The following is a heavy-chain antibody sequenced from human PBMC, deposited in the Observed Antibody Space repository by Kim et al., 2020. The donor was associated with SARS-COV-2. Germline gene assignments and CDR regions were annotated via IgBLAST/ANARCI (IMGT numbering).Heavy chain of an antibody. CDR3: ARTRVPEVVVAVASMYYFDY. Sequence: SETLSLTCAVYGGSFSGYYWSWIRQPPGKGLEWIGEINHSGSTNYNPSLKSRVTISVDTSKNQFSLKLSSVTAADTAVYYCARTRVPEVVVAVASMYYFDYWGQGTLVTVSS. D-gene: IGHD2-15*01. V-gene: IGHV4-34*01. J-gene: IGHJ4*02. CDR2: INHSGST. CDR1: GGSFSGYY.